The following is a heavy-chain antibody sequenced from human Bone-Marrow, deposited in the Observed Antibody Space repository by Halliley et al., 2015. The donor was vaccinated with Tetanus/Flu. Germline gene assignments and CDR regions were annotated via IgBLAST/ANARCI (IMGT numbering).Heavy chain of an antibody. V-gene: IGHV4-31*02. J-gene: IGHJ4*02. CDR3: ARDDGYNPYFDY. Sequence: LRLSCTVSGGSISSGAYYWSWIRQHPGKGLEWIGYIYHSGSTYYNSSLKSRVTILIDTSKNQFSLKLSSVTAADTAVYYCARDDGYNPYFDYWGQGTLVTVSS. CDR1: GGSISSGAYY. CDR2: IYHSGST. D-gene: IGHD5-12*01.